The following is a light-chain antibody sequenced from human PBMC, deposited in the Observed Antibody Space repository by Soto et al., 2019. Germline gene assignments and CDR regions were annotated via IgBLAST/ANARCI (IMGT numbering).Light chain of an antibody. CDR2: GVT. Sequence: QSALTQPTSVSGSPGQSITISCTGNHNDIGTYDYVSWYQQHPGRAPRLLIYGVTTRPSGISDRFSASKSGLTASLTISGILPEDEADYYCSAFNSDRIYVLGPESTVTVL. CDR1: HNDIGTYDY. CDR3: SAFNSDRIYV. J-gene: IGLJ1*01. V-gene: IGLV2-14*03.